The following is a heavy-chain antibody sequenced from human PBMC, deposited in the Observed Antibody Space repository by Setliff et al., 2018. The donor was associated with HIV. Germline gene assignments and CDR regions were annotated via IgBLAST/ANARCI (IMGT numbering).Heavy chain of an antibody. Sequence: PSETLSLTCTVSGASINNYYWNWIRQPPGKGLEWIGYIYFRGTTSYNPSLAYRGTTYYSPSLKGRVSISVDTSKNQFSLHPKSVTAADTAVYFCARERPPMEGWGDYVDSWGQGTLVTV. CDR3: ARERPPMEGWGDYVDS. V-gene: IGHV4-59*01. J-gene: IGHJ4*02. D-gene: IGHD3-3*01. CDR1: GASINNYY. CDR2: IYFRGTTSYNPSLAYRGTT.